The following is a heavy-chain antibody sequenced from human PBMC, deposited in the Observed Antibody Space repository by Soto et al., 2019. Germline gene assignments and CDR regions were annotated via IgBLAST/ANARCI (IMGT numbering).Heavy chain of an antibody. Sequence: PSQTLSLTCAISGDSVSSNSAAWNWIRQSPSRGLEWLGRTYYRSKWYNDYAVSVKSRITINPDTSKNQFSLQLNSVTPEDTAVYYCAREYTAVLELTHPHNWFDPWGPGTLVTVSS. V-gene: IGHV6-1*01. CDR3: AREYTAVLELTHPHNWFDP. D-gene: IGHD1-7*01. CDR1: GDSVSSNSAA. CDR2: TYYRSKWYN. J-gene: IGHJ5*02.